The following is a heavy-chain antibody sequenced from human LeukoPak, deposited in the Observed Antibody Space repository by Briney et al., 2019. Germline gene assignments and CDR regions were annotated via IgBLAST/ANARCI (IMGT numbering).Heavy chain of an antibody. V-gene: IGHV3-66*01. J-gene: IGHJ4*02. D-gene: IGHD1-7*01. CDR1: GFTFSSYG. CDR2: IYSGGST. Sequence: GGSLRLSCAASGFTFSSYGMHWVRQAPGKGLEWVSVIYSGGSTYHADSVKGRFTISRDNSKNTLYLEMNNLRAEDTAVYYCARATNWNYDCWGQGTLVTVSS. CDR3: ARATNWNYDC.